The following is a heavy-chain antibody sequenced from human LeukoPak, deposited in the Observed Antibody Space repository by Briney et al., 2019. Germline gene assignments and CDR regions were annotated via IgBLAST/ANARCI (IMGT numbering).Heavy chain of an antibody. V-gene: IGHV4-30-2*01. CDR2: IYHSGST. CDR1: GGSISSGGYS. J-gene: IGHJ6*02. CDR3: ARLSFSRYSGYNYYYGMDV. D-gene: IGHD5-12*01. Sequence: SETLSLTCAVSGGSISSGGYSWSWIRQPPGKGLEWIGYIYHSGSTYYNPSLKSRVTISVDTSKNQFSLKLSSVTAADTAVYYCARLSFSRYSGYNYYYGMDVWGQGTTVTVSS.